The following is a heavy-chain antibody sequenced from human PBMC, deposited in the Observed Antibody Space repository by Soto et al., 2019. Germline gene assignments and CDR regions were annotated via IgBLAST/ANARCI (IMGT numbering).Heavy chain of an antibody. Sequence: SVKVSGTASGYTFTSYGISCVRQAPGQGLEWMGGIIPIFGTANYAQKFQGRVTITADDSMTTAYMDLSSLRSDDTAVYYCARGPDYEGYFDFWGQGTLVTVSS. CDR3: ARGPDYEGYFDF. V-gene: IGHV1-69*13. CDR1: GYTFTSYG. D-gene: IGHD4-17*01. J-gene: IGHJ4*02. CDR2: IIPIFGTA.